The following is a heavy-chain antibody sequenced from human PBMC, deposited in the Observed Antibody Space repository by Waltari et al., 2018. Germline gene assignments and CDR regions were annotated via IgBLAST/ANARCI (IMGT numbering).Heavy chain of an antibody. Sequence: QVQLVESGGGVVQPGRSLRLSCAASGFTFSSYDMHWVRQAPGKGLEWVAVISYDGSNKYYADSVKGRFTISRDNSKNTLYLQMNSLRAEDTAVYYCARDRKVPFDYWGQGTLVTVSS. D-gene: IGHD2-2*01. V-gene: IGHV3-30-3*01. CDR1: GFTFSSYD. CDR3: ARDRKVPFDY. J-gene: IGHJ4*02. CDR2: ISYDGSNK.